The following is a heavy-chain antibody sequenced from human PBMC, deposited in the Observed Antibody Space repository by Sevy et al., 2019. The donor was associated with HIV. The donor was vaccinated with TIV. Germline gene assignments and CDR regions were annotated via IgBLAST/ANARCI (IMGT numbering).Heavy chain of an antibody. D-gene: IGHD2-15*01. CDR2: INSGGSST. V-gene: IGHV3-74*01. J-gene: IGHJ2*01. CDR1: GFTFSSYW. CDR3: ARDLGDCSGGSCYWDFDL. Sequence: GGSLRLSCAASGFTFSSYWMHWVRQAPGKGLVWVSRINSGGSSTTYADSVKGRFASSRHNAKNTLYLQMNGPGAEDTAGYYCARDLGDCSGGSCYWDFDLWGRGTLVTVSS.